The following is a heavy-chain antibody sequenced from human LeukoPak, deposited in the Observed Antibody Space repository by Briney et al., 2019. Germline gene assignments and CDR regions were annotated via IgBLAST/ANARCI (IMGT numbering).Heavy chain of an antibody. CDR3: ASLTTVAQGYFDS. V-gene: IGHV4-59*08. J-gene: IGHJ4*02. CDR1: GGSISSYY. Sequence: SETLSLTCTVSGGSISSYYWSWIRQPPGKGLEWIGYIYYSGSTNYNPSLKSRLTISVDASKNQFSLKLSSVTATDTAVYYCASLTTVAQGYFDSWGQGTLVTVSS. D-gene: IGHD4-23*01. CDR2: IYYSGST.